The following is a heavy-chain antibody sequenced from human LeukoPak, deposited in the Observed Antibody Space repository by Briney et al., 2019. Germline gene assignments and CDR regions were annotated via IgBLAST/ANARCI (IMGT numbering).Heavy chain of an antibody. Sequence: GGSLRLSCVGSGFTFRSHAMSWVRQAPEKGLEFVSGIYENGGTTYYADSVKGRFSISRDNSKNTLYLQMNSLRVEDTAVYYCARDKSAASWGQGTLVTVSS. CDR2: IYENGGTT. J-gene: IGHJ5*02. CDR1: GFTFRSHA. V-gene: IGHV3-23*01. CDR3: ARDKSAAS. D-gene: IGHD6-25*01.